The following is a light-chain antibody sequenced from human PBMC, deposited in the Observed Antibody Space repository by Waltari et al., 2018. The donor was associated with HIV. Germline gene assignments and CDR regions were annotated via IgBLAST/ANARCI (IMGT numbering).Light chain of an antibody. CDR2: GTS. Sequence: EIVLTQSPGTLSLSPGESATLSCKASQSVTSGFSVWYQQRPGQAPRLLIYGTSKRATGIPDRFSGSGSGTDYTLTISRLEPEDFAVYYCQQFGGSQYTFGQGTKLEIK. CDR3: QQFGGSQYT. CDR1: QSVTSGF. V-gene: IGKV3-20*01. J-gene: IGKJ2*01.